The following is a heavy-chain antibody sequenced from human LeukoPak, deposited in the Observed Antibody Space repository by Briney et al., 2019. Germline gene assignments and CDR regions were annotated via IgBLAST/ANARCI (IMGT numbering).Heavy chain of an antibody. CDR1: GGSISSGSYY. CDR3: ARGLTMVRGGNYYYMDV. CDR2: IYTSGST. J-gene: IGHJ6*03. D-gene: IGHD3-10*01. Sequence: SRTLSLTCTVSGGSISSGSYYWSWIRQPAAKGLEWIGRIYTSGSTNYNPSLKSRVTISVDTSKNQFSLKLSSVTAADTAVYYCARGLTMVRGGNYYYMDVWGKGTTVTVSS. V-gene: IGHV4-61*02.